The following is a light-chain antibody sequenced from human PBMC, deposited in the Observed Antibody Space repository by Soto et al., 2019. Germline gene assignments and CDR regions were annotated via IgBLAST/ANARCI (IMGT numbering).Light chain of an antibody. Sequence: DIQMTQSPSTLSASVGDIVTITCRASQSLGTWLAWYQHKPGKAPNLLIYKGSTLQSGVPSRFSGSGSGTEFSLNISSLQPDDLATYYWQQYNGLWTFGPGTKVESK. CDR3: QQYNGLWT. V-gene: IGKV1-5*03. J-gene: IGKJ1*01. CDR2: KGS. CDR1: QSLGTW.